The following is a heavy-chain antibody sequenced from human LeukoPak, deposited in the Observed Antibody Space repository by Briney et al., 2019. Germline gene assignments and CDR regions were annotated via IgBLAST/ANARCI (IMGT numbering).Heavy chain of an antibody. D-gene: IGHD1-26*01. CDR3: ARGRGSSLYYFDY. Sequence: SETLSLTCTVSGGSISSYYWSWIRQPPGKGLEWIGYIYYSGSTNYTPSLKSRVTISVDTSKNQFSLKLSSVTAADTAVYYCARGRGSSLYYFDYLGQGTQVTVSS. V-gene: IGHV4-59*01. CDR2: IYYSGST. CDR1: GGSISSYY. J-gene: IGHJ4*02.